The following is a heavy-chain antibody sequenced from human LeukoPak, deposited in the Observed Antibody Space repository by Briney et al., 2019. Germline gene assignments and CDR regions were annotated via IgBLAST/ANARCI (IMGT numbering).Heavy chain of an antibody. CDR1: GGSISSSTYY. CDR2: INHSGST. Sequence: SETLSLTCTVSGGSISSSTYYWGWIRQPPGKGLEWIGEINHSGSTNYNPSLKSRVTISVDTSKNQFSLKLSSVTAADTAVYYCARDRTYYVWGSYHLFDYWGQGTLVTVSS. CDR3: ARDRTYYVWGSYHLFDY. J-gene: IGHJ4*02. V-gene: IGHV4-39*07. D-gene: IGHD3-16*02.